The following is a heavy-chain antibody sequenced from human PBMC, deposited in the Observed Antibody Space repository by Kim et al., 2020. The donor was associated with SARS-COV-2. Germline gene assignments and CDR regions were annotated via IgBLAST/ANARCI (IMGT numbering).Heavy chain of an antibody. J-gene: IGHJ4*02. V-gene: IGHV4-39*01. CDR2: ST. Sequence: STSYHPTLKGRFTISVDTSRNQFTLNLNSVTAADAAVYFCARRRYGSGLDCWGQGTLVTVSS. CDR3: ARRRYGSGLDC. D-gene: IGHD3-10*01.